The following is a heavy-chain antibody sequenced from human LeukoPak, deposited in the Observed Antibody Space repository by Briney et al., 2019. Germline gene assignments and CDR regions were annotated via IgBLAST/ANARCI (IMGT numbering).Heavy chain of an antibody. CDR2: INPSGGST. D-gene: IGHD6-13*01. J-gene: IGHJ4*02. CDR1: GYTFTGYY. V-gene: IGHV1-46*01. CDR3: ARDRASWYYFDY. Sequence: ASVKVSCKASGYTFTGYYMHWVRQAPGQGLEWMGIINPSGGSTSYAQKFQGRVTMTRDMSTSTVYMELSSLRSEDTAVYYCARDRASWYYFDYWGQGTLVTVSS.